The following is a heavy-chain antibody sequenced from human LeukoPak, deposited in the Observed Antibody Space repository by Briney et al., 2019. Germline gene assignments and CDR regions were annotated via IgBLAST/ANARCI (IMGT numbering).Heavy chain of an antibody. J-gene: IGHJ4*02. D-gene: IGHD3-10*01. Sequence: ASVKVSCKASGGTFSSYAISWVRQAPGQGLEWMGGIIPIFGTANYAQKFQGRVTITADESTSTAYMELRSLRSDDTAVYYCARGPSLWFGELALDYWGQGTLVTVSS. CDR1: GGTFSSYA. V-gene: IGHV1-69*13. CDR3: ARGPSLWFGELALDY. CDR2: IIPIFGTA.